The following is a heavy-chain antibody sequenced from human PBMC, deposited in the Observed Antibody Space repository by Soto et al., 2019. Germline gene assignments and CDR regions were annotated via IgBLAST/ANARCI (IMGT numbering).Heavy chain of an antibody. V-gene: IGHV3-21*01. CDR3: ARAKAVDHTKGSPLDSSYYYGMDV. Sequence: EVQLVESGGGLVKPGGSLRLSCAASGFTFSSYSMNWVRQAPGMGLDWVSSISSSSSYIYYADSVQGRFTISRDNAKNSMYLQMNSLRAEDTAVYYCARAKAVDHTKGSPLDSSYYYGMDVCGQGTTVNVAS. CDR1: GFTFSSYS. D-gene: IGHD6-19*01. J-gene: IGHJ6*02. CDR2: ISSSSSYI.